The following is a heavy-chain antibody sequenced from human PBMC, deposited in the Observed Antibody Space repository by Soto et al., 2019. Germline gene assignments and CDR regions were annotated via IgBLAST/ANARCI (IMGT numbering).Heavy chain of an antibody. CDR3: ARDGSKSDIVVVPAAIQPKYYYYYYMDV. V-gene: IGHV1-18*01. J-gene: IGHJ6*03. CDR2: ISAYNGNT. D-gene: IGHD2-2*01. CDR1: GYTFTSYG. Sequence: ASVKVSCKASGYTFTSYGISWVRQAPGEGLEWMGWISAYNGNTSYAQKLQGRVTMTTDTSTSTAYMEPRSLRSDDTAVYYCARDGSKSDIVVVPAAIQPKYYYYYYMDVWGKGTTVTAP.